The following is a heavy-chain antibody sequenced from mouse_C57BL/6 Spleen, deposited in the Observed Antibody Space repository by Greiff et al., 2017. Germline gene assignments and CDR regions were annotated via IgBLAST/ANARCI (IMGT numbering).Heavy chain of an antibody. CDR3: AYYYGSSPRGVFDY. V-gene: IGHV1-81*01. CDR1: GYTFTSYG. CDR2: IYPRSGNT. J-gene: IGHJ2*01. Sequence: QVQLQQSGAELARPGASVKLSCKASGYTFTSYGISWVKQRTGQGLEWIGEIYPRSGNTYYNEKFKGKATLTADKSSSTAYMELRSLTSEDSAVYFCAYYYGSSPRGVFDYWGQGTTLTVSS. D-gene: IGHD1-1*01.